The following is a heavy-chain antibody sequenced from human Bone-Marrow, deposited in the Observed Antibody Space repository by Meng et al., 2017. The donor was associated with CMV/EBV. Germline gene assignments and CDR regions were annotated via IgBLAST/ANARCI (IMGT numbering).Heavy chain of an antibody. CDR2: ISGSGGST. CDR3: ASPKAHLGVAARPGPLDY. Sequence: ETLSLTCTVSGGSISSYYWSWIRQAPGKGLEWVSAISGSGGSTYYADSVKGRFTISRDNSKNTLYLQMNSLRAEDTAVYYCASPKAHLGVAARPGPLDYWGQGTLVTVSS. CDR1: GGSISSYY. J-gene: IGHJ4*02. V-gene: IGHV3-23*01. D-gene: IGHD6-6*01.